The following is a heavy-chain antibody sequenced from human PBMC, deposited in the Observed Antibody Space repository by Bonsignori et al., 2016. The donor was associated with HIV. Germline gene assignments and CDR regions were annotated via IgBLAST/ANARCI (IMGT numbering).Heavy chain of an antibody. CDR2: VTHEGST. D-gene: IGHD6-25*01. Sequence: QVQLQESGPGLVKPSETLSLTCAVSGFSMNPTYYWGWFRQPPGKGLEWIGSVTHEGSTFYNPSLKSRVAISIDTSKNQFSLRLNSVTAADTAVYYCARDRGGAADDFWGQGTLVTVSS. CDR1: GFSMNPTYY. CDR3: ARDRGGAADDF. J-gene: IGHJ4*02. V-gene: IGHV4-38-2*02.